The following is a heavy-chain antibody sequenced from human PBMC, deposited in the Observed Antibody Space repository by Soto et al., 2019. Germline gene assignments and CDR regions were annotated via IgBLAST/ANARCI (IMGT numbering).Heavy chain of an antibody. J-gene: IGHJ4*02. Sequence: QVQLQESGPGLVRPSETLSLTCTVSSDSISSYYWNWIRQSPGKGLEWFGYTDYSGNTNYNPSLKSRVTISGDTSKNQFSLRLSSVTAADTAVYYCARAVGDPLYYLDYWGQGTLVTVSS. V-gene: IGHV4-59*08. CDR2: TDYSGNT. D-gene: IGHD6-19*01. CDR1: SDSISSYY. CDR3: ARAVGDPLYYLDY.